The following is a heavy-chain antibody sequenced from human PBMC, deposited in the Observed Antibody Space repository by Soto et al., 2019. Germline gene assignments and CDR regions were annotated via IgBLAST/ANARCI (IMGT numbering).Heavy chain of an antibody. D-gene: IGHD3-10*01. CDR1: GGSISSSSYY. V-gene: IGHV4-39*01. Sequence: QLQLQESGPGLVKPSETLSLTCTVSGGSISSSSYYWGWIRQPPGKGLEWIGSIYYSGSTYYNPSLKSRVTISVDTSKNQFSLKLSSVTAADTAVYYCARHRMVRGVIAPFYYWGQGTLVTVFS. CDR3: ARHRMVRGVIAPFYY. CDR2: IYYSGST. J-gene: IGHJ4*02.